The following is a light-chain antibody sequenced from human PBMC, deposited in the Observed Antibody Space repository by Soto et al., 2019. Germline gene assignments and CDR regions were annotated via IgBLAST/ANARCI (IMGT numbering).Light chain of an antibody. CDR1: SSDVGDYKF. CDR2: DVR. V-gene: IGLV2-8*01. J-gene: IGLJ2*01. CDR3: ISYAGNDNVV. Sequence: QSALTQPPSASGSPGQSVTISCTGTSSDVGDYKFVSWYQQHPGKAPKLMIYDVRRRPSGVPDRFSGSKSGNTASLTVSGLQAEDDAYYYCISYAGNDNVVFGGGTKLTVL.